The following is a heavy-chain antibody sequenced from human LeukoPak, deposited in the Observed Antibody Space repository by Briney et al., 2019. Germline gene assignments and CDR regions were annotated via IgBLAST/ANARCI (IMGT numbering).Heavy chain of an antibody. CDR3: ARDDVDRGSPGAFDP. J-gene: IGHJ5*02. CDR1: GFTFSSYG. Sequence: GGSLRLSCAASGFTFSSYGMHWVRQAPGKGLEWVAFIRYDGSNKYYADSVKGRFTNSRDNSKNTLYLQMNSLRTEDTAVYYCARDDVDRGSPGAFDPWGQGTLVTVSS. D-gene: IGHD1-26*01. V-gene: IGHV3-30*02. CDR2: IRYDGSNK.